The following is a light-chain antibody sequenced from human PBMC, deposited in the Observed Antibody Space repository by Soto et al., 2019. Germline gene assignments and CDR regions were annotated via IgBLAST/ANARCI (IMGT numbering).Light chain of an antibody. CDR3: SSYTSSSTLYV. V-gene: IGLV2-14*01. Sequence: VLTQPASVSGSPGQSITISCAGTSSDIGGYNYVSWYQQHPGKAPKVMIYEVSNRPSGVSNRFSGSKSGNTASLTISGLQAGDEADYYCSSYTSSSTLYVFGSGTKVTVL. J-gene: IGLJ1*01. CDR1: SSDIGGYNY. CDR2: EVS.